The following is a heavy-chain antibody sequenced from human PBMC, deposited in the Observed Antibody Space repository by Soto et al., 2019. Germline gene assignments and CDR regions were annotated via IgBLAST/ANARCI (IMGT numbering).Heavy chain of an antibody. CDR1: GGSISSSNW. CDR2: IYHSGST. J-gene: IGHJ5*02. D-gene: IGHD2-15*01. V-gene: IGHV4-4*02. Sequence: PSETLSLTCAVSGGSISSSNWWSWVRQPPGKGLEWIGEIYHSGSTNYNPSLKSRVTISVDKSKNQFSLKLSSVTAADTAVYYCARDYVGYCSGGSCYRLNWFDPWGQGTLVTVSS. CDR3: ARDYVGYCSGGSCYRLNWFDP.